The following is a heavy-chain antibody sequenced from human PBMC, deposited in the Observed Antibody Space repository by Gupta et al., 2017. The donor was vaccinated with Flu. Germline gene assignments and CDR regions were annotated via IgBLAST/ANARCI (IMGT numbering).Heavy chain of an antibody. CDR2: SSAYNGHT. V-gene: IGHV1-18*01. CDR3: ARGGKEVIADSDD. CDR1: GYTFSIYG. Sequence: QVPLMQSGSEVKTPGASVQVSCKASGYTFSIYGINWVRQAPGQGLEWVGRSSAYNGHTNDAQKLQGRGTMTTDTSTGTAYMELRSLRSDDTAMYYCARGGKEVIADSDDWGQGTLVTVSS. J-gene: IGHJ4*02. D-gene: IGHD2-15*01.